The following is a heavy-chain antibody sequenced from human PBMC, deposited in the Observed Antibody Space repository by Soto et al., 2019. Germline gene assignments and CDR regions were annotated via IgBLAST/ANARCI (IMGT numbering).Heavy chain of an antibody. CDR2: IYPGDSVT. CDR3: ARPGNVRYGGNWLDP. D-gene: IGHD3-10*01. V-gene: IGHV5-51*01. CDR1: GYSFTIYW. J-gene: IGHJ5*02. Sequence: GESLKISCNASGYSFTIYWIAGVRRMPGKGLEWMGIIYPGDSVTRYNPSFQGQVSISVDKSFSTAYLQWSSRKVADTATYYCARPGNVRYGGNWLDPSGQGTLGTVSS.